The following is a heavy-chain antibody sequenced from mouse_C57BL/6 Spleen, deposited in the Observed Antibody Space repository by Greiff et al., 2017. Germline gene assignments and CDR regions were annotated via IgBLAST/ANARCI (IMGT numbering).Heavy chain of an antibody. J-gene: IGHJ2*01. CDR2: IRSKSNNYAT. V-gene: IGHV10-1*01. D-gene: IGHD1-1*01. CDR1: GFSFNTYA. Sequence: DVKLVESGGGLVQPKGSLKLSCAASGFSFNTYAMNWVRQAPGKGLEWVARIRSKSNNYATYYADSVKDRFTISRDDSESMLYLQMNNLKTEDTAMYYCVRQGGITTVFDYWGQGTTLTVSS. CDR3: VRQGGITTVFDY.